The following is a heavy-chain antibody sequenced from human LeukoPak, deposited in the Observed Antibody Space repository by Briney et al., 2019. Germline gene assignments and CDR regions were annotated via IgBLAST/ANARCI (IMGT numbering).Heavy chain of an antibody. CDR2: IYYSGST. J-gene: IGHJ4*02. CDR1: GGSISSSSYY. D-gene: IGHD3-3*01. V-gene: IGHV4-39*02. Sequence: SETLSLTCTVSGGSISSSSYYWGWIRQPPGKGLEWIGSIYYSGSTYYNPSFKSRVTISVDTSKNQFSLKLSSVTAADTAVYYCARELYYDFWSGYPDYFDYWGQGTLVTVSS. CDR3: ARELYYDFWSGYPDYFDY.